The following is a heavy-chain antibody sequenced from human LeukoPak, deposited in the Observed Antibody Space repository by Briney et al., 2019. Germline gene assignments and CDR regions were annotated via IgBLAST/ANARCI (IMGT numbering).Heavy chain of an antibody. CDR1: RFTFSTYG. D-gene: IGHD3-10*01. J-gene: IGHJ6*03. Sequence: GGSLRLSCTSSRFTFSTYGMHWVRQAPGKGLEWVAFIQSDESNKYYADSVKARFTISRDISKNTLYLQLNSLRADETAVYYCAKAMVRGVDYFYYYMDDWGKGTTVTISS. CDR2: IQSDESNK. CDR3: AKAMVRGVDYFYYYMDD. V-gene: IGHV3-30*02.